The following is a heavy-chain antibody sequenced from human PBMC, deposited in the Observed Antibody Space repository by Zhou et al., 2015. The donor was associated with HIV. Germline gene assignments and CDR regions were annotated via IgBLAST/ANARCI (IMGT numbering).Heavy chain of an antibody. CDR1: GGTFSSYA. V-gene: IGHV1-69*01. CDR3: ASFFSPRGYRTLSFSDY. Sequence: QVQLVQSGAEVKKPGSSVKVSCKASGGTFSSYAISWVRQAPGQGLEWMGGIIPIFGTANYAQKFQGRVTITADESTSTAYMELSSLRSEDTAVYYCASFFSPRGYRTLSFSDYWGQGTLVTVSS. D-gene: IGHD2/OR15-2a*01. CDR2: IIPIFGTA. J-gene: IGHJ4*02.